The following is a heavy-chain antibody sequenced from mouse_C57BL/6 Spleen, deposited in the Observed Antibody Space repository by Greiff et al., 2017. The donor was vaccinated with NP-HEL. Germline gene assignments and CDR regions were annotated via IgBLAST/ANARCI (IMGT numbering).Heavy chain of an antibody. J-gene: IGHJ1*03. CDR3: ARLTTVVAGDWYFDV. CDR2: IDPSDSET. CDR1: GYTFTSYW. V-gene: IGHV1-52*01. D-gene: IGHD1-1*01. Sequence: QVQLQQPGAELVRPGSSVKLSCKASGYTFTSYWMHWVKQRPIQGLEWIGNIDPSDSETHYNQKFKDKATLTVDKSSSTAYMQLSSLTSEDSAVYYCARLTTVVAGDWYFDVWGTGTTVTVSS.